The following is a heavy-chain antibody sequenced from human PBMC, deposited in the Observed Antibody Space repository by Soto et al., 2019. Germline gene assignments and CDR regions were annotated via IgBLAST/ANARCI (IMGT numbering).Heavy chain of an antibody. D-gene: IGHD4-17*01. CDR3: ASLTTVTPSYYYYTMDV. V-gene: IGHV3-48*03. J-gene: IGHJ6*02. Sequence: HPGGSLRLSCLASEFTFSSYEINWVRQAPGKGLEWVSYISSSGSTIYYADSVKGRFTVSRDNAKNSLYLQMNSLRAEDTAVYYCASLTTVTPSYYYYTMDVWGQGTTVTVSS. CDR1: EFTFSSYE. CDR2: ISSSGSTI.